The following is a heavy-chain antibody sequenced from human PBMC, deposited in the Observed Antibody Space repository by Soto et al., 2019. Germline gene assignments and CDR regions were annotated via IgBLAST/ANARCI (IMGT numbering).Heavy chain of an antibody. CDR1: GGSISSSSYY. Sequence: QLQLQESGPGLVKPSETLSLTCTVSGGSISSSSYYWGWIRQPPGKGLEWIGSIYYSGSTYYNPSLKSRVTISVDTYKNQFSLKLSSVTAADTAVYYCARQPIAYTKAGTFDYWGQGTLVTVSS. V-gene: IGHV4-39*01. J-gene: IGHJ4*02. D-gene: IGHD1-1*01. CDR2: IYYSGST. CDR3: ARQPIAYTKAGTFDY.